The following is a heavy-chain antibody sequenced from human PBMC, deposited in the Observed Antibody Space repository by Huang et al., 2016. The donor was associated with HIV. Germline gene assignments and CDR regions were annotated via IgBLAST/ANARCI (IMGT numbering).Heavy chain of an antibody. Sequence: QVQLVQSRAEVKKPGASVKVSCKVSEYTLTELSIHWVRQPPVKGVEWMGGFDPESGETIYEQKFQGRVTMTEDTSTETAFMELSGLRPEDTAVYYCATGFDVFFDFWGQGTLVTVSS. V-gene: IGHV1-24*01. CDR3: ATGFDVFFDF. CDR2: FDPESGET. D-gene: IGHD3-9*01. J-gene: IGHJ4*02. CDR1: EYTLTELS.